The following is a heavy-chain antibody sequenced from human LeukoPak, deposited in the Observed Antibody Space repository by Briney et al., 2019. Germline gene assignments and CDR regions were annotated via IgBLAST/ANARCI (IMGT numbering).Heavy chain of an antibody. D-gene: IGHD2-2*01. CDR1: GYTFTGYY. V-gene: IGHV1-2*02. J-gene: IGHJ5*02. CDR3: AREEYGFDP. CDR2: INPKSGGT. Sequence: GASVKVSCKASGYTFTGYYMHWVRQAPGQGLEWMGWINPKSGGTNYAQKLQGRVTMTRDTSIRTAYMELSRLRSDDTAVYYCAREEYGFDPWGQGTLVTVSS.